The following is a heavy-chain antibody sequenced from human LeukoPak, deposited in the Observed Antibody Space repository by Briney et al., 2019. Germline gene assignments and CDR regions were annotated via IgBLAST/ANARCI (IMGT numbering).Heavy chain of an antibody. CDR1: GGTFSSYA. D-gene: IGHD1-26*01. V-gene: IGHV1-69*05. Sequence: GASVKVSCKASGGTFSSYAISWVRQAPGQGLEWMGGIIPIFGTANYAQKFQGRVTITTDESTSTAYMELSSLRSEDTAVYYCARDRGAKGHYYYYMDVWGKGTTVTVSS. J-gene: IGHJ6*03. CDR3: ARDRGAKGHYYYYMDV. CDR2: IIPIFGTA.